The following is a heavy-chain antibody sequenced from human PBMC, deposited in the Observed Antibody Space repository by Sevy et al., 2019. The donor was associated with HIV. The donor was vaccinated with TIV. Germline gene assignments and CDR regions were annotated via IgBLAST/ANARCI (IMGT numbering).Heavy chain of an antibody. D-gene: IGHD3-3*01. V-gene: IGHV3-30*18. J-gene: IGHJ4*02. CDR3: AKDPRSYYDFWSGYTFDY. CDR1: GFTFSSYG. CDR2: ISYDGSNK. Sequence: GGSLRLSCAASGFTFSSYGMHWVRQAPGKGLEWVAVISYDGSNKYYADSVKGRFTISRDNSKNTLYLQMNSLRAEDKAVYYCAKDPRSYYDFWSGYTFDYWGQGTLVTVSS.